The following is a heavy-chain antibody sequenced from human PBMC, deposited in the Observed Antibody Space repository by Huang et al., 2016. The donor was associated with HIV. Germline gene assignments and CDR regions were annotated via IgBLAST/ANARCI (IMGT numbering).Heavy chain of an antibody. CDR3: ARYRLTGTFPDS. Sequence: QVQLVQSGSELRKPGASVKVSCKASGYTFTTYSLIWVRQAPGQGLEWMGWINTKTGKPTYAQGFTGRFVFSLDTTVNTAYLQISSLKTDDTAKYFCARYRLTGTFPDSWGQGTQVTVSS. J-gene: IGHJ5*02. CDR2: INTKTGKP. V-gene: IGHV7-4-1*02. D-gene: IGHD3-9*01. CDR1: GYTFTTYS.